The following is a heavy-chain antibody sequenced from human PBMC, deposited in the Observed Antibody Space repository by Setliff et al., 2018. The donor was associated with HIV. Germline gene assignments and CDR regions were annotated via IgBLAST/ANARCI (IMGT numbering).Heavy chain of an antibody. CDR1: GYTLTELS. CDR3: ATAPYSSSLFDI. Sequence: ASVKVSCKVSGYTLTELSMHWVRQAPGKGLEWMGGFDPEDGETIYAQKFQGRVTMTEDTSTDTAYMELSSLRSEDTAVYYCATAPYSSSLFDIWGRGTMVTVSS. J-gene: IGHJ3*02. CDR2: FDPEDGET. V-gene: IGHV1-24*01. D-gene: IGHD6-6*01.